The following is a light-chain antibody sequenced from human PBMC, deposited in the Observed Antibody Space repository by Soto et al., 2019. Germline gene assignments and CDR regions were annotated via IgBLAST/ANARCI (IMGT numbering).Light chain of an antibody. J-gene: IGKJ1*01. V-gene: IGKV1-6*01. CDR2: GAS. Sequence: AIQMTQSPSSLSASVGDRVTITCRASQDIRKDLAWYQQKPGKAPQILIYGASTLQTGVASRFSGSGSATDFTLTISSLQPEDSAAYYCLQYNSYWWTFGQGTKVDNK. CDR1: QDIRKD. CDR3: LQYNSYWWT.